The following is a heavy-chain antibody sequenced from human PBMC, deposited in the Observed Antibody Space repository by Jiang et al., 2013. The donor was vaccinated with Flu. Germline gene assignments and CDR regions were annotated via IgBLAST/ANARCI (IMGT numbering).Heavy chain of an antibody. CDR3: ARGAVVVPAASNWFDP. J-gene: IGHJ5*02. D-gene: IGHD2-2*01. Sequence: NPSLKSRVTISVDTSKNHXSLKLSSVTAADTAVYYCARGAVVVPAASNWFDPWGQGTLVTVSS. V-gene: IGHV4-61*03.